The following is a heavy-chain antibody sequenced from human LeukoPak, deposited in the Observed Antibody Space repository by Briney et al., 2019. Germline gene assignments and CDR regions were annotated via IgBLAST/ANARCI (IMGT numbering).Heavy chain of an antibody. CDR3: ARADRSDSSGYYPY. CDR2: ISSGSSSI. J-gene: IGHJ4*02. D-gene: IGHD3-22*01. CDR1: GFIFSSYS. Sequence: GGSLRLSCAASGFIFSSYSMNWVRQAPGKGLELVSYISSGSSSIYYADSVTGRFTISRDTAKNSLYLQMNSLRAEDTAVYYCARADRSDSSGYYPYWGEGTLVTVSS. V-gene: IGHV3-48*01.